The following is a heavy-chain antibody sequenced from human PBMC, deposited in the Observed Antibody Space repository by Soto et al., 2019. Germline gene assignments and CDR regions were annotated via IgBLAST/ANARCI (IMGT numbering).Heavy chain of an antibody. CDR3: SRLNGYCISTNCHGYYGMDV. Sequence: SETLSLTCTVSGGSVSSSSYSWGWIRQSPGKGLKWIGTIYSSENTNYNQSLLSRVTISVDTSKNEISMRMDSVTAADTAVYYCSRLNGYCISTNCHGYYGMDVWGQGTTVT. CDR2: IYSSENT. D-gene: IGHD2-2*03. V-gene: IGHV4-39*01. J-gene: IGHJ6*02. CDR1: GGSVSSSSYS.